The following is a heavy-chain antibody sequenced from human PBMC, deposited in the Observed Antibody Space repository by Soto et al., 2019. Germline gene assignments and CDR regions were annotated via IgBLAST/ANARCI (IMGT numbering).Heavy chain of an antibody. CDR3: ARERGYYYDSSGYLDY. CDR1: GGSISSGGYY. J-gene: IGHJ4*02. Sequence: SETLSLTCTVSGGSISSGGYYWSWIRQHPGKGLEWIGYFYYSGSTYYNPSLKSRVTISVDTSKNQFSLKLSSVTAADTAVYYCARERGYYYDSSGYLDYWGQGTLVTVSS. D-gene: IGHD3-22*01. V-gene: IGHV4-31*03. CDR2: FYYSGST.